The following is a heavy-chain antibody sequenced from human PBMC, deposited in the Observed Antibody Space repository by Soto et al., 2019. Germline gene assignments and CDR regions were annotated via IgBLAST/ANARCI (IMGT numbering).Heavy chain of an antibody. J-gene: IGHJ4*02. Sequence: EVQLLESGGGLVQPGGSLRLSCVGSGFFFSSYTMTWVRQAPGKGLEWVSSFSATSENTYYADSVKGRFTISRDNSKNTLYLQMNSLTAEDTAMYYWAKARGREWVRLPFNSGGQGTRVLVSS. D-gene: IGHD3-3*01. CDR2: FSATSENT. V-gene: IGHV3-23*01. CDR1: GFFFSSYT. CDR3: AKARGREWVRLPFNS.